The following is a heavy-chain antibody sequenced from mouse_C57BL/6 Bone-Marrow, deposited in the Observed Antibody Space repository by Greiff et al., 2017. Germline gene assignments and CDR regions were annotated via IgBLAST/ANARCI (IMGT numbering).Heavy chain of an antibody. CDR2: ISYDGSN. D-gene: IGHD2-4*01. J-gene: IGHJ3*01. CDR3: ARGIYYDRD. V-gene: IGHV3-6*01. Sequence: VQLKESGPGLVKPSQSLSLTCSVTGYSITSGYYWNWIRQFPGNKLEWMGYISYDGSNNYNPSLKNRISITRDTSKNQFFLKLNSVTTEDTATYYCARGIYYDRDWGQGTLVTVSA. CDR1: GYSITSGYY.